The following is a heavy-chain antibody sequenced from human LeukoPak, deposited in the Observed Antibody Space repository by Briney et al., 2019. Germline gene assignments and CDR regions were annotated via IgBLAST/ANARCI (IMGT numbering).Heavy chain of an antibody. Sequence: GGSLRLSCAASGFTFSSYSMNWVRQAPGKGLEWVSCISTSSSYIYYADSVKGRFTISRDNAKNSLYLQMNSLRAEDTAVYYCAELGITMIGGVWGKGTTVTISS. D-gene: IGHD3-10*02. J-gene: IGHJ6*04. CDR3: AELGITMIGGV. CDR2: ISTSSSYI. V-gene: IGHV3-21*01. CDR1: GFTFSSYS.